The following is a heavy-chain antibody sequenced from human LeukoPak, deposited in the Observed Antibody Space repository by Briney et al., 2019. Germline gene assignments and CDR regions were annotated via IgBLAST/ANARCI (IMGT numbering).Heavy chain of an antibody. Sequence: ASVKVSCKASGYTFTSYGISWVRQAPGQGLEWMGWISAYNGNTNYAQKLQGRVTMTTDTSTSTAYMELSSLRSEDTAVYYCAAGLLWFGELSYAFDIWGQGTMVTVSS. CDR2: ISAYNGNT. D-gene: IGHD3-10*01. CDR3: AAGLLWFGELSYAFDI. J-gene: IGHJ3*02. V-gene: IGHV1-18*01. CDR1: GYTFTSYG.